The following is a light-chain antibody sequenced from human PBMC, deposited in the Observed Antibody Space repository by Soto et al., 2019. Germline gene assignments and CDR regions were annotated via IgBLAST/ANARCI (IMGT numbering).Light chain of an antibody. CDR1: PSISRY. CDR3: QQSYRTPGT. Sequence: DIQMTQSPSSLSASVGDRVTITCRASPSISRYLHWYPQKPGNAPQLLIYAASSLHSGVPSRFSGSGSGTDSTLTISSRQPEDAATDYCQQSYRTPGTVGPGTKVD. J-gene: IGKJ3*01. V-gene: IGKV1-39*01. CDR2: AAS.